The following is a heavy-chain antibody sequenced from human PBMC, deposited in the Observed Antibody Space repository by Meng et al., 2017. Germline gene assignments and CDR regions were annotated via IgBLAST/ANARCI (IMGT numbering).Heavy chain of an antibody. CDR1: GFTFDDYA. Sequence: SLKISCAACGFTFDDYAMHWVRQAPGKGLEWVSGISWNSGSIGYADSVKGRFTISRDNAKNSLYLQMNSLRAEDTALYYCAKEGPRAGYSSSWYPLVGAFDIWGQGTMVTVSS. CDR3: AKEGPRAGYSSSWYPLVGAFDI. V-gene: IGHV3-9*01. D-gene: IGHD6-13*01. J-gene: IGHJ3*02. CDR2: ISWNSGSI.